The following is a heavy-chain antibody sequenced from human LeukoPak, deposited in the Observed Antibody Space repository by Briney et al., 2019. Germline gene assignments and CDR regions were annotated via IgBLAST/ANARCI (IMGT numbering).Heavy chain of an antibody. J-gene: IGHJ5*02. D-gene: IGHD3-22*01. Sequence: ASVKVSCKASGYTFRGHYIHWLRQAPGQGLEWMGWISAYNGNTNYAQKLQGRVTMTTDTSTSTVYMDLRSLRSDDTAVYYCAREHYANYDRSGLQSTNWFDPWGQGTLVTVSS. V-gene: IGHV1-18*04. CDR3: AREHYANYDRSGLQSTNWFDP. CDR1: GYTFRGHY. CDR2: ISAYNGNT.